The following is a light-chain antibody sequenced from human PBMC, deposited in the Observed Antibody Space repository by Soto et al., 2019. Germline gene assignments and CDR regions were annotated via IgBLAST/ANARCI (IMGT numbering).Light chain of an antibody. CDR2: GAS. CDR3: QQYNNWPLVT. CDR1: QSVSTY. V-gene: IGKV3-15*01. J-gene: IGKJ4*01. Sequence: EIVMTQSPATLSVSPGERATLSCRASQSVSTYLAWYQQKPGQAPRLLIFGASTRATGIPARFSGSGSGSAFTLTISSLQSEDFAVYSCQQYNNWPLVTFGGGTKLEIK.